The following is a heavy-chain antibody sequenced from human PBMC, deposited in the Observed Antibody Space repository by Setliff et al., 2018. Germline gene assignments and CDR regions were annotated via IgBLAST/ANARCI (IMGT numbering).Heavy chain of an antibody. Sequence: SETLSLTCAVYGGSFSGNYWSWIRQPPGKGLECIGSIYYSGSTYYNPSLKSRVTISVDTSKNQFPLKLSSVTAADTAVYYCARDPLTTNRRRAFDIWGQGTMVTVSS. J-gene: IGHJ3*02. CDR2: IYYSGST. V-gene: IGHV4-34*01. CDR1: GGSFSGNY. CDR3: ARDPLTTNRRRAFDI. D-gene: IGHD4-17*01.